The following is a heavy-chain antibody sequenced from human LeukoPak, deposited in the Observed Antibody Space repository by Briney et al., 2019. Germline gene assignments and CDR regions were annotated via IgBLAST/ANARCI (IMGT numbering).Heavy chain of an antibody. J-gene: IGHJ3*02. CDR3: ARSGSLRFLEWLSFDAFDI. Sequence: ASVKVSCKASGYTFTGYYMHWVRQAPGQGLEWMGWINPNSGGTNYAQKFQGRVTMTRDTSISTAYMELSRLRSDDTAVYYCARSGSLRFLEWLSFDAFDIWGQGTMVTVSS. CDR1: GYTFTGYY. D-gene: IGHD3-3*01. V-gene: IGHV1-2*02. CDR2: INPNSGGT.